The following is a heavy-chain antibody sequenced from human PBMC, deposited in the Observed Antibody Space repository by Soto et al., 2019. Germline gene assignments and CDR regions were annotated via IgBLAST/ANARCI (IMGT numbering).Heavy chain of an antibody. Sequence: ASVKVSCNGFGYSFMKYGINWVRQAPGQGLEWVGWISPYSGSTHSAQKFHGRLTLTTDTAASTAYMELRILRSADPALYYCSREASVLIPAAQPSCFDSWGQGTLVTVSS. CDR1: GYSFMKYG. J-gene: IGHJ4*02. CDR2: ISPYSGST. V-gene: IGHV1-18*01. CDR3: SREASVLIPAAQPSCFDS. D-gene: IGHD2-8*01.